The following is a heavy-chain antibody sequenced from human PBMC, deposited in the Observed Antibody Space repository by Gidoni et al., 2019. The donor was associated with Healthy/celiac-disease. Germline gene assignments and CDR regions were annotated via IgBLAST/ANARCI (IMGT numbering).Heavy chain of an antibody. Sequence: EVQLVESVGGLVQPGGSLRLSCAASGFTFSSYSMNWVRQAPGKGLEWVSYISSSSSTIYYADSVKGRFTISRDNAKNSLYVQMNSLRAEDTAVYYCARDWYSSSYYYGLDVWGQGTTVTVSS. V-gene: IGHV3-48*01. CDR2: ISSSSSTI. J-gene: IGHJ6*02. CDR3: ARDWYSSSYYYGLDV. D-gene: IGHD6-6*01. CDR1: GFTFSSYS.